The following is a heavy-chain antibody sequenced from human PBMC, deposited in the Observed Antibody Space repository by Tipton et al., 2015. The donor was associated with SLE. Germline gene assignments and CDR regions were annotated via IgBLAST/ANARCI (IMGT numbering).Heavy chain of an antibody. CDR2: IIPIFGTA. V-gene: IGHV1-69*01. Sequence: QLVQSGAEVKKPGSSVKVSCKASGGTFSSYAISWVRQAPGQGLEWMGGIIPIFGTANYAQKFQGRVTITADESTSTAYMELSSVTAADTAVYYCARVNKWFGEVLDYYGMDVWGQGTTVTVSS. D-gene: IGHD3-10*01. CDR3: ARVNKWFGEVLDYYGMDV. CDR1: GGTFSSYA. J-gene: IGHJ6*02.